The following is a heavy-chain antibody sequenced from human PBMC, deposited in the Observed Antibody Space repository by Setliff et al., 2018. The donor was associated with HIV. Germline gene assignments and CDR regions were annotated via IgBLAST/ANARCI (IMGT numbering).Heavy chain of an antibody. CDR2: INHSGRT. J-gene: IGHJ6*03. V-gene: IGHV4-34*01. D-gene: IGHD6-13*01. CDR1: GRSFSGYC. CDR3: VRVSCSSWYSSPRNYYYSKDV. Sequence: PSETLSLTCAVYGRSFSGYCWSWIRQPPGKGLEWIGEINHSGRTKYNPSLKSRVTTSVDTSKNQLSLRLSPVTAAYTAVYYCVRVSCSSWYSSPRNYYYSKDVWGEGTTVTVSS.